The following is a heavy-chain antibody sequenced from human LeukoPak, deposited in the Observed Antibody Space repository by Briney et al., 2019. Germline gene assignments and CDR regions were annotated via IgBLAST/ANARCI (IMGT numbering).Heavy chain of an antibody. V-gene: IGHV3-74*01. CDR3: AKESGYDVDLEY. CDR2: IKGDESWT. Sequence: GGSLRLSCAASGFTFRSHWMHWVRQAPGKGLVWVSRIKGDESWTNYADSVKGRFTISRDNAKNTVYLQMSSLRAEDTAVYYCAKESGYDVDLEYWGQGALVTVSS. CDR1: GFTFRSHW. J-gene: IGHJ4*02. D-gene: IGHD5-12*01.